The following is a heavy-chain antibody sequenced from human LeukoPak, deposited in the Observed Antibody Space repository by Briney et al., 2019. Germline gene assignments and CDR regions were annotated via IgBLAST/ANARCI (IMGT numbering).Heavy chain of an antibody. CDR1: GGSLSSYY. D-gene: IGHD2-15*01. V-gene: IGHV4-4*07. CDR3: GKEGRGSTPGY. Sequence: SESLSLTCTASGGSLSSYYRSWIRQPAGKGLEWIWRISTSGTTNYNPSLKSRVTMSVGASKNHFSLMLSYVTAADAAVFYCGKEGRGSTPGYWGQGILVTVSS. J-gene: IGHJ4*02. CDR2: ISTSGTT.